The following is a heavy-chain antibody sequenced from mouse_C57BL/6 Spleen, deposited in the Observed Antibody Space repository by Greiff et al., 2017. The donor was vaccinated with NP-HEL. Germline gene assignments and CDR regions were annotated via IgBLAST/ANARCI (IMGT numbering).Heavy chain of an antibody. J-gene: IGHJ4*01. Sequence: QVHVKQSGAELVKPGASVKLSCKASGYTFTSYWMHWVKQRPGQGLEWIGMIHPNSGSTNYNEKFKSKATLTVDKSSSTAYMQLSSLTSEDSAVYYCASSLYYGSRGAMDYWGQGTSVTVSS. V-gene: IGHV1-64*01. D-gene: IGHD1-1*01. CDR2: IHPNSGST. CDR3: ASSLYYGSRGAMDY. CDR1: GYTFTSYW.